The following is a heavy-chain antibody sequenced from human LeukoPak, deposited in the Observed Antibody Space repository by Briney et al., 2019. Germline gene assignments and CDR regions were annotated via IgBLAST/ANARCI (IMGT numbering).Heavy chain of an antibody. J-gene: IGHJ4*02. Sequence: SVKVSCKASGGTFSRYAISWVRQAPGQGLEWMGGIFPIFGTANYAQKFQGRVTITADESTSTAYMELSSLRSEDTAVYYCARAPIYYDILTGYYDDKTYFDYWGQGTLVTVSS. CDR2: IFPIFGTA. V-gene: IGHV1-69*13. D-gene: IGHD3-9*01. CDR1: GGTFSRYA. CDR3: ARAPIYYDILTGYYDDKTYFDY.